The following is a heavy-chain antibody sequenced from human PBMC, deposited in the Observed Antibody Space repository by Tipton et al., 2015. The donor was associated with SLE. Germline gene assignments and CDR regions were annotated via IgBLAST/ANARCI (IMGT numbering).Heavy chain of an antibody. CDR3: ARDQGGSGAPFDY. Sequence: SLRLSCAASGFTVSSNYMSWVRQAPGKGLEWVSVIYSGGSTYYADSVKGRFTISRDNSKNTLYLQMNSLRAEDAAVYYCARDQGGSGAPFDYWGQGTLVTVSS. CDR2: IYSGGST. D-gene: IGHD3-10*01. V-gene: IGHV3-53*05. J-gene: IGHJ4*02. CDR1: GFTVSSNY.